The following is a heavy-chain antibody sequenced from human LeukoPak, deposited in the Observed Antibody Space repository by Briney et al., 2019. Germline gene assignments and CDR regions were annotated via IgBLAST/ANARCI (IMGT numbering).Heavy chain of an antibody. V-gene: IGHV4-39*07. Sequence: SETLSLTCTVSGGSISSSSYYWGWIRQPPGKGLEWIGSIYYSGSTYYNPSLKSRVTISVDTSKNQFSLKLSSVTAADTAVYYCARVAARPDWWFDPSGQGTLVTVSS. D-gene: IGHD6-6*01. CDR2: IYYSGST. CDR3: ARVAARPDWWFDP. CDR1: GGSISSSSYY. J-gene: IGHJ5*02.